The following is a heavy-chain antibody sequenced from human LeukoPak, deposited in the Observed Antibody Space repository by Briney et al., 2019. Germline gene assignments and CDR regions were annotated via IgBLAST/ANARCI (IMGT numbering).Heavy chain of an antibody. CDR3: ARGPLSFVGARHPFDY. CDR1: GYTFTGYY. CDR2: INPNSGGT. D-gene: IGHD1-26*01. J-gene: IGHJ4*02. V-gene: IGHV1-2*02. Sequence: GASVKVSCKASGYTFTGYYMHWVRQAPGQGLEWMGWINPNSGGTNYAQKFQGRVTMTRDTSISTAYMELSRLRSDDTAVYYCARGPLSFVGARHPFDYWGQGTLVTVSS.